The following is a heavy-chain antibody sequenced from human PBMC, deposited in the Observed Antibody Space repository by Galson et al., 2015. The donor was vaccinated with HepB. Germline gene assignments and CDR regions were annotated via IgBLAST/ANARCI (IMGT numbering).Heavy chain of an antibody. CDR1: GYTFTSYG. V-gene: IGHV1-18*04. CDR3: ARVRWYIVVVPAATPASWFDP. Sequence: QSGAEVKKPGASVKVSCKASGYTFTSYGISWVRQAPGQGLEWMGWISAYNGNTNYAQKLQGRVTMTTDTSTSTAYMELRSLRSDDTAVYYCARVRWYIVVVPAATPASWFDPWGQGTLVTVSS. CDR2: ISAYNGNT. J-gene: IGHJ5*02. D-gene: IGHD2-2*01.